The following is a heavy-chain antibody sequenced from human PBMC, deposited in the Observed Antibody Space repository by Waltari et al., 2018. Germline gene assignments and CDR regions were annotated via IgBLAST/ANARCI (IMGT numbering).Heavy chain of an antibody. Sequence: QVQLQQWGAGLLKPSETLSLTCAVYGGSFSGYYWSWIRQPPGQGLEWIGEINHSGSTNYNPSLKSRVTISVDTSKNQFSLKLSSVTAADTAVYYCARAKQQLVQIYYYYYMDVWGKGTTVTVSS. CDR1: GGSFSGYY. D-gene: IGHD6-13*01. CDR2: INHSGST. J-gene: IGHJ6*03. V-gene: IGHV4-34*01. CDR3: ARAKQQLVQIYYYYYMDV.